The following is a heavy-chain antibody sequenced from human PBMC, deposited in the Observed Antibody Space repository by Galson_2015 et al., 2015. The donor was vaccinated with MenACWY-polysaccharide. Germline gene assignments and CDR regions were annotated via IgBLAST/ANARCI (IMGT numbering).Heavy chain of an antibody. CDR3: VRDVKRRLGGFPDH. V-gene: IGHV6-1*01. D-gene: IGHD3-16*01. CDR1: GDSVSSNSVA. Sequence: CAISGDSVSSNSVAWIWIRQSPSRGLEWLGRTCYRSKWYNDYAVSVKSRITINPDTSKNQVSLHLNSVTPEDTAVYYCVRDVKRRLGGFPDHWGQGTLVTVSS. CDR2: TCYRSKWYN. J-gene: IGHJ4*02.